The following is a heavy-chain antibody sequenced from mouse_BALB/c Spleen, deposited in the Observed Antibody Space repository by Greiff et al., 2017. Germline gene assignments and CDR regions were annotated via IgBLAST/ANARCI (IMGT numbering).Heavy chain of an antibody. J-gene: IGHJ4*01. D-gene: IGHD2-4*01. Sequence: VQLKESGPGLVKPSQSLSLTCTVTGYSITSDYAWNWIRQFPGNKLEWMGYISYSGSTSYNPSLKSRISITRDTSKNQFFLQLNSVTTEDTATYYCARPPFYYDYGDAMDYWGQGTSVTVSS. CDR2: ISYSGST. CDR3: ARPPFYYDYGDAMDY. V-gene: IGHV3-2*02. CDR1: GYSITSDYA.